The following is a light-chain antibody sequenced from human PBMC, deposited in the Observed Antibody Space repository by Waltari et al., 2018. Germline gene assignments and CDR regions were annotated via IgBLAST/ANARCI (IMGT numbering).Light chain of an antibody. J-gene: IGLJ3*02. CDR1: SSNIGSNY. Sequence: QSVLTQPPSASGTAGQRVTISCSGSSSNIGSNYVYWYLQLPGSAPKLLIYLNSQGPSGVLDRFSGSKFGTSASPGISGLRCEAGADYSCLAWDDSLSGSVFGGGTKLT. CDR2: LNS. CDR3: LAWDDSLSGSV. V-gene: IGLV1-47*01.